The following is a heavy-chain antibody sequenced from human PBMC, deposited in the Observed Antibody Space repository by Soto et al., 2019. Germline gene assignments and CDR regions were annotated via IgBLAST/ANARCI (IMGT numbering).Heavy chain of an antibody. Sequence: EVQLVESGGGLVKPGGSLRLSCEAAGFAFNSYGINWVRQAPGKGLEWVSFTSGSSGNIYYGDSVRGPFTISRDNAKKAVYLQMNSLRVEDTAIYYCARTWIRFGPNEYWGQGAPVTVSS. CDR3: ARTWIRFGPNEY. CDR2: TSGSSGNI. CDR1: GFAFNSYG. D-gene: IGHD1-1*01. V-gene: IGHV3-21*02. J-gene: IGHJ4*02.